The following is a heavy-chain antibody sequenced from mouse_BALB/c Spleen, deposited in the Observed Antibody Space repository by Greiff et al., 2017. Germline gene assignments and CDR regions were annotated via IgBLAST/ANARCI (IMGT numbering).Heavy chain of an antibody. CDR3: ARDEGYYGSSLYAMDY. D-gene: IGHD1-1*01. CDR1: GFTFTDYY. J-gene: IGHJ4*01. Sequence: EVKVVESGGGLVQPGGSLRLSCATSGFTFTDYYMSWVRQPPGKALEWLGFIRNKANGYTTEYSASVKGRFTISRDNSQSILYLQMNTLRAEDSATYYCARDEGYYGSSLYAMDYWGQGTSVTVSS. V-gene: IGHV7-3*02. CDR2: IRNKANGYTT.